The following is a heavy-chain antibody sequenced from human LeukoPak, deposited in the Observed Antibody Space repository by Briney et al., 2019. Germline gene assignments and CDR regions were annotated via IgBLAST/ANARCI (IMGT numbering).Heavy chain of an antibody. CDR3: ARVGASGSYTFY. CDR2: IYTSGST. J-gene: IGHJ4*02. V-gene: IGHV4-61*02. CDR1: GGSISSGSYY. Sequence: SETLSLTCTVSGGSISSGSYYWSWIRQPAGKGLEWIGRIYTSGSTNYNPSLKSRVTISVDTSKNQFSLKLSSVTAADTAVYYCARVGASGSYTFYWGQGTLVTVSS. D-gene: IGHD1-26*01.